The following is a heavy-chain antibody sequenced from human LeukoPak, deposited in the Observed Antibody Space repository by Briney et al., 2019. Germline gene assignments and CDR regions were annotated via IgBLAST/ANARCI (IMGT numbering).Heavy chain of an antibody. J-gene: IGHJ6*02. CDR3: ARDLFDSSSWRYYYYYGMDV. V-gene: IGHV3-9*01. Sequence: PGRSLRLSCAASGFTFDDYAMHWVRQTPGKGLEWVSGISWNSGSIGYADSVKGRFNISRDNAKNSLYLQMNSLRAEDTAVYYCARDLFDSSSWRYYYYYGMDVWGQGTTVTVSS. CDR1: GFTFDDYA. D-gene: IGHD6-13*01. CDR2: ISWNSGSI.